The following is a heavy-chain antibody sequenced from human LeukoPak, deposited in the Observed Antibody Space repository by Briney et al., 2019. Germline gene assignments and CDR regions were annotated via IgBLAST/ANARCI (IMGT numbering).Heavy chain of an antibody. CDR2: ISSSSSTI. D-gene: IGHD1-26*01. V-gene: IGHV3-48*02. J-gene: IGHJ3*02. Sequence: GGSLRLSCAASGFTFSSYSMNWVRQAPGKGLEWVSYISSSSSTIYYADSVKGRFTISRDNAKNSLYLQMNSLRDGDTAVYYCAKDGMVDAFDIWGQGTMVTVSS. CDR3: AKDGMVDAFDI. CDR1: GFTFSSYS.